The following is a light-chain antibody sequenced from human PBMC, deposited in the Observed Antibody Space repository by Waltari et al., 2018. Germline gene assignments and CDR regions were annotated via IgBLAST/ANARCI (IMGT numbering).Light chain of an antibody. J-gene: IGLJ3*02. CDR3: QSYDLSLSGSRV. CDR2: DNN. CDR1: SSNIGAGYA. Sequence: QSVLTQPPSVSGAPGQRVTISCTGSSSNIGAGYAVHWYQQLPGTAPTLLIYDNNNRPSGVPDRFSGSKAGTAASLAITGLQAEDEADYYCQSYDLSLSGSRVFGGGTKLTVL. V-gene: IGLV1-40*01.